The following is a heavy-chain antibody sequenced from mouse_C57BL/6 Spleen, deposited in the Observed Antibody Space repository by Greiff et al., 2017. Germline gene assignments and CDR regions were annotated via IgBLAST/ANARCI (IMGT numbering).Heavy chain of an antibody. J-gene: IGHJ2*01. CDR1: GYTFTSYG. V-gene: IGHV1-81*01. D-gene: IGHD1-1*01. Sequence: QVQLKQSGAELARPGASVKLSCKASGYTFTSYGISWVKQRTGQSLEWIGEIYPRSGNTYYNEKFKGKATLTADKSSSTAYMELRSLTSEDSAVYFCAREGVGYWGQGTTLTVSS. CDR2: IYPRSGNT. CDR3: AREGVGY.